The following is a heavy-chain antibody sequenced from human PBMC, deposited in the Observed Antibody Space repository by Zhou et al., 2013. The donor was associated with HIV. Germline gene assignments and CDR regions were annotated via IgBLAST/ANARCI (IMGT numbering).Heavy chain of an antibody. J-gene: IGHJ6*02. V-gene: IGHV1-18*01. D-gene: IGHD3-16*01. CDR2: SSTYNSRA. Sequence: QVQLVQSGAEVKKPGASVKVSCQASGYTFTSYGISWVRQAPGQGLEWMGWSSTYNSRANYAQNLQDRLTLTRDISTSTAYMELRSLRSDDTAVYYCARVVGGIGGGKPLDAWGQGTTVIVSS. CDR3: ARVVGGIGGGKPLDA. CDR1: GYTFTSYG.